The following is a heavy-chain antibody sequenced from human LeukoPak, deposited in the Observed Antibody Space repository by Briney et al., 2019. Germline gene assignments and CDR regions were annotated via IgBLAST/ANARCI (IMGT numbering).Heavy chain of an antibody. V-gene: IGHV3-30-3*01. CDR2: ISYDGSNK. D-gene: IGHD2-2*01. Sequence: GRSLRLSCTASGFTLSSHAMHWVRQAPGKGLEWVAVISYDGSNKYYADSVKGRFTISRDNSKNTLYLQMNSLRAEDTAVYYCARSLIGYCSSTSCYYMDVWGKGTTVTVSS. J-gene: IGHJ6*03. CDR1: GFTLSSHA. CDR3: ARSLIGYCSSTSCYYMDV.